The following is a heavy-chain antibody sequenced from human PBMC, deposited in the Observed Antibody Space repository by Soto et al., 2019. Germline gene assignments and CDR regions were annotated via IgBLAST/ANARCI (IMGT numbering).Heavy chain of an antibody. CDR3: EKDYYYSRSGSYSPYYLDY. CDR1: GFSFNNYA. Sequence: EVQLLESGGGLVQPGGSLRLSCAASGFSFNNYAMNWVRQAPGQGLEWVSTISDSGSTYYADSVKGRVTISRDNSKNTLYLQMNSLRTEDTAVFFCEKDYYYSRSGSYSPYYLDYWGQGTLVTVSS. J-gene: IGHJ4*02. D-gene: IGHD3-10*01. CDR2: ISDSGST. V-gene: IGHV3-23*01.